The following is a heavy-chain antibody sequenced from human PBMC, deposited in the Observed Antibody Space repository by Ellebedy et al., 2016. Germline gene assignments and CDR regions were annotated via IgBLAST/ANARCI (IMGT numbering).Heavy chain of an antibody. CDR1: GFSFNNYW. J-gene: IGHJ4*02. Sequence: GGSLRLSCAASGFSFNNYWMHWVRQAPGKGLVWVSRINSDGSSTNYADSVKGRFTISRDNAKNSLFLQMNSLRVEDTAVYYCARDNSRKDDYWGQGTLVTVSS. CDR3: ARDNSRKDDY. CDR2: INSDGSST. D-gene: IGHD6-13*01. V-gene: IGHV3-74*01.